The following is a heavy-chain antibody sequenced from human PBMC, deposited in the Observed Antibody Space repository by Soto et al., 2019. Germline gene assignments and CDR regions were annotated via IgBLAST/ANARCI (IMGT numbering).Heavy chain of an antibody. CDR3: ARAERSSSWPDGIDY. J-gene: IGHJ4*02. V-gene: IGHV1-18*01. CDR2: ISAYNGHT. Sequence: QVQLVQSGAEVKKPGSSVKVSCKASGYTFTSYGISWVRQAPGQGLEWMGWISAYNGHTNYAQKLQGRVTMTTDTSTSTADMELRSLRSDDTAVYYCARAERSSSWPDGIDYWGQRTLVPVSS. D-gene: IGHD6-13*01. CDR1: GYTFTSYG.